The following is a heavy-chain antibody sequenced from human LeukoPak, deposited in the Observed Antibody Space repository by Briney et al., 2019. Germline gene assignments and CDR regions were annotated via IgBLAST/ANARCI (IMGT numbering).Heavy chain of an antibody. Sequence: GGSLRLSCAASGFTFDDYAMHWVRQAPGKGLEWVSLISGDGGSIYYGDSVKGRFTISRDNSKNSLYLQMNSLGTEDTALYYCAKDSSGYYYVFQHWGQGTLVTVSS. D-gene: IGHD3-22*01. CDR1: GFTFDDYA. V-gene: IGHV3-43*02. J-gene: IGHJ1*01. CDR2: ISGDGGSI. CDR3: AKDSSGYYYVFQH.